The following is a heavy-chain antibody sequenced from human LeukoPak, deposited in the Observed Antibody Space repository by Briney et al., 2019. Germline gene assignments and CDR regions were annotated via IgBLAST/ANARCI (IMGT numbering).Heavy chain of an antibody. V-gene: IGHV3-23*01. Sequence: PRGSLRLSCAASGFTFDYIAMSWVRQAPGKRLEWVSTISTTADITHYADSVRGRFTISGDNSKKTLYLQMNSLRVDDTAVYYCVKSTRTGTWGDAFDIWGQGTMVTVSS. CDR3: VKSTRTGTWGDAFDI. CDR2: ISTTADIT. D-gene: IGHD3-16*01. CDR1: GFTFDYIA. J-gene: IGHJ3*02.